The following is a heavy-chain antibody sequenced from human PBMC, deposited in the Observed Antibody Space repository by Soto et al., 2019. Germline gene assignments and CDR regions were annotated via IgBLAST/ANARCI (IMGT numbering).Heavy chain of an antibody. Sequence: GGSLRLSCAASGFTFDDYAMHWVRQAPGKGLEWVSAISGSGGTTYYADSVKGRFTISRDNSKNTLYLQMNSLRAEDTAVYYCAKDQYSGSPGKPDYWGQGTLVTVSS. V-gene: IGHV3-23*01. CDR3: AKDQYSGSPGKPDY. CDR2: ISGSGGTT. CDR1: GFTFDDYA. J-gene: IGHJ4*02. D-gene: IGHD1-26*01.